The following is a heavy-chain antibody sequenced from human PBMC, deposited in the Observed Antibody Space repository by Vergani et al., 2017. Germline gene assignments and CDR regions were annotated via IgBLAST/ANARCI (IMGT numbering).Heavy chain of an antibody. V-gene: IGHV3-33*06. CDR3: AKDRVNRMNNWNYGSDAFDI. CDR2: IWYDGSNK. J-gene: IGHJ3*02. Sequence: QVQLVESGGGVVQPGRSLRLSCAASGFIFSSYGMHWVRQAPGKGLEWVAVIWYDGSNKYYADSVKGRFTISRDNSKNTLYLQMNSLRAEDTAVYYCAKDRVNRMNNWNYGSDAFDIWGQGTMVTVSS. CDR1: GFIFSSYG. D-gene: IGHD1-7*01.